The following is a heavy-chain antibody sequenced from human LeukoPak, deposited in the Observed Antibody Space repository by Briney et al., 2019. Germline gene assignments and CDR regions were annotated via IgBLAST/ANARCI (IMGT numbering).Heavy chain of an antibody. CDR2: IYRSEST. V-gene: IGHV4-61*01. CDR3: ARALFRLVSSSRALHWNFDL. J-gene: IGHJ2*01. D-gene: IGHD2-2*01. CDR1: GGSVSGSITSYS. Sequence: SETLSLTCTVSGGSVSGSITSYSWSWIRKPPGKGLEWIGYIYRSESTNYNPSLKSRVTISVDTSKNQFSLELTSVTAADTAVYYCARALFRLVSSSRALHWNFDLWGRGAQVTVSS.